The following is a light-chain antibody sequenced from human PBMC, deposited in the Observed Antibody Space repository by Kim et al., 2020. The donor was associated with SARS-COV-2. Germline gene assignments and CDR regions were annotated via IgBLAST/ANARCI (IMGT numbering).Light chain of an antibody. Sequence: PASSSCRSSQSLLQSNEYNYLDWYVQKPGQSPQLLIYLGSTRAAGVPDRFSGSGSDTDFTLKISRVEAEDVGVYYCMQALETPRTFGGGTKVDIK. CDR2: LGS. V-gene: IGKV2-28*01. CDR1: QSLLQSNEYNY. J-gene: IGKJ4*01. CDR3: MQALETPRT.